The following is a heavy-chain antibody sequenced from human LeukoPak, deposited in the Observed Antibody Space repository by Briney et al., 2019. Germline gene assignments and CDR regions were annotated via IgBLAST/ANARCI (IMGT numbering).Heavy chain of an antibody. Sequence: ASVKVSCKASGYTFTSYGISWVRQAPGQGLEWMGWIHPNSENPMYAQDFTGRFIFSLDTSVNTAYLQISSLKPEDTAVYYCATGPHYYFDYWGQGTLVTVSS. CDR3: ATGPHYYFDY. V-gene: IGHV7-4-1*02. D-gene: IGHD3-3*02. CDR2: IHPNSENP. J-gene: IGHJ4*02. CDR1: GYTFTSYG.